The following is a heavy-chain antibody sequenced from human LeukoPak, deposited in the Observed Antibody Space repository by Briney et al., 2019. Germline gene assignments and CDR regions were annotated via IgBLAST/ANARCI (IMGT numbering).Heavy chain of an antibody. CDR2: IIPIFGTA. J-gene: IGHJ4*02. CDR3: ARGDTRAEGIADY. CDR1: GGTFSSYA. V-gene: IGHV1-69*13. D-gene: IGHD6-13*01. Sequence: SVKVSCKASGGTFSSYAISWVRQAPGQGLEWMGGIIPIFGTANYAQKFQGRVTITADESTSTAYMELSSLRSEDTAVYYCARGDTRAEGIADYWGQGTLVTVSS.